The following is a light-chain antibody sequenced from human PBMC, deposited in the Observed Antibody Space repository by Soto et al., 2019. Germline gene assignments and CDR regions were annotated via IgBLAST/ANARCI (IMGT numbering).Light chain of an antibody. CDR1: SDDVGAYNS. Sequence: QSVLAQPASVSGSPGQSITISCTGTSDDVGAYNSVSWYQQLPHKAPQVILYKGTQRPSGVSSRCSGSTSGNAASLTISGLQADDEADYFCCSSAPESTYVFGAGTKLTVL. CDR2: KGT. CDR3: CSSAPESTYV. V-gene: IGLV2-23*01. J-gene: IGLJ1*01.